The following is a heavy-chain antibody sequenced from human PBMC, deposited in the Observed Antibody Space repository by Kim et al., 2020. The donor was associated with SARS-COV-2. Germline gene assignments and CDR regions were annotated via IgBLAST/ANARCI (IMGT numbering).Heavy chain of an antibody. CDR3: ARHDYDSLIGYYYCGMDV. J-gene: IGHJ6*02. V-gene: IGHV4-59*08. D-gene: IGHD3-3*01. Sequence: LKSRVNISVDTSKNQFSLKLSSVTAADTAVYYCARHDYDSLIGYYYCGMDVWGQGTTVTVSS.